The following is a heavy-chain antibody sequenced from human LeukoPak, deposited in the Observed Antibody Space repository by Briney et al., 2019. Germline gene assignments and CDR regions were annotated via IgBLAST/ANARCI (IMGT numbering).Heavy chain of an antibody. CDR3: AKGSQYQLLYVNRFDP. CDR1: GFTFSSYS. V-gene: IGHV3-21*01. J-gene: IGHJ5*02. CDR2: ISSSSSYI. D-gene: IGHD2-2*02. Sequence: SGGSLRLSCAASGFTFSSYSMNWVRQAPGKGLEWVSSISSSSSYIYYADSVKGRFTISRDNAKNSLYLQMNSLRAEDTAVYYCAKGSQYQLLYVNRFDPWGQGTLVTVSS.